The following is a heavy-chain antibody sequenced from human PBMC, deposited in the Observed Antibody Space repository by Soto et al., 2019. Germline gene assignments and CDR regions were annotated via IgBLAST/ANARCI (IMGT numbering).Heavy chain of an antibody. Sequence: QITLKESGPTLVKPTQTLTLTCTFSGFSLGPSGVGVGWIRQPPGKALEWLALLYWDDYNRYSPSLRSRLTITKDTSKNQVVLTMTSMDPVDTATYYCAHSPTGYDYDTWGQGTLVTVSS. J-gene: IGHJ1*01. D-gene: IGHD3-22*01. V-gene: IGHV2-5*02. CDR2: LYWDDYN. CDR3: AHSPTGYDYDT. CDR1: GFSLGPSGVG.